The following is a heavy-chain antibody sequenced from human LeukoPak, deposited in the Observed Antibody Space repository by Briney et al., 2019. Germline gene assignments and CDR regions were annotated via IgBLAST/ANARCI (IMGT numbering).Heavy chain of an antibody. CDR3: ARCALGVWADNYYMDV. CDR1: ESLKGYA. Sequence: GGSLRLSCSASESLKGYAMSWVRQAPGMGLEWVASISSSGSNLYYADSVKGRFIISRDNAKKSLSLDRESLTSQDTAIYYCARCALGVWADNYYMDVWGTGTTVIVAS. D-gene: IGHD3-16*01. CDR2: ISSSGSNL. V-gene: IGHV3-21*01. J-gene: IGHJ6*04.